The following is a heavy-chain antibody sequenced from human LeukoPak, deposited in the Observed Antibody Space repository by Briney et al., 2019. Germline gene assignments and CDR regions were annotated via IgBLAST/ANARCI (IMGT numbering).Heavy chain of an antibody. Sequence: PGGSLRLSCAASGFTFSSYAMNWVRQAPGKGLEWVSGIRGSGGATYYADSVKGRFTISRDNSKSTLYLQMNSLRAEDTAVYYCARDNEYCTGGTCRLDYWGQGALVTVSS. J-gene: IGHJ4*02. V-gene: IGHV3-23*01. CDR3: ARDNEYCTGGTCRLDY. D-gene: IGHD2-15*01. CDR1: GFTFSSYA. CDR2: IRGSGGAT.